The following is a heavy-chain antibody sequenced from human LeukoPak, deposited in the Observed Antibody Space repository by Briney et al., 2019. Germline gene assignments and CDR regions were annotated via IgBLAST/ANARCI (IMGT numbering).Heavy chain of an antibody. CDR1: GFTFSDYA. J-gene: IGHJ4*02. Sequence: GGSLRLSCAASGFTFSDYAMNWVRQAPGKGLEWVAVISYDGSNKYYADSVKGRFTISRDNSRNTLYLQMNSLRDDDTAVYYCARGHHGYNRAIVVVVAAENFDYWGQGTLVTVSS. D-gene: IGHD2-15*01. CDR3: ARGHHGYNRAIVVVVAAENFDY. CDR2: ISYDGSNK. V-gene: IGHV3-30-3*01.